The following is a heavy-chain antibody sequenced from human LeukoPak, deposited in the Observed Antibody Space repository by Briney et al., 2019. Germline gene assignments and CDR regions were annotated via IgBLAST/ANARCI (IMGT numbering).Heavy chain of an antibody. Sequence: ASVKVSCKASGYTFTNYGISWVRQAPGQGLEWMGWISAYNGNTNYAQNLQGRVTMTTDTSTSTAYMELTSLRSDDTAVFYCARKSSYFDPWGQGTLVTVSS. D-gene: IGHD3-16*01. J-gene: IGHJ5*02. CDR1: GYTFTNYG. CDR3: ARKSSYFDP. CDR2: ISAYNGNT. V-gene: IGHV1-18*01.